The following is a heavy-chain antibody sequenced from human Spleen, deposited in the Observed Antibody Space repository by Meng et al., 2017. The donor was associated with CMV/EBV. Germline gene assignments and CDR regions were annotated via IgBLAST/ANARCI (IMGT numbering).Heavy chain of an antibody. CDR2: INPNSGGT. Sequence: ASVKVSCKTSGYTFIDYYIHWVRQAPGQGLEWMGWINPNSGGTNYAQKFRGRGTMTTDTSITTAYMELSRLRSDDTAVYYCARGLRYFDPHDFDYWSQGTLVTVSS. CDR1: GYTFIDYY. J-gene: IGHJ4*02. CDR3: ARGLRYFDPHDFDY. V-gene: IGHV1-2*02. D-gene: IGHD3-9*01.